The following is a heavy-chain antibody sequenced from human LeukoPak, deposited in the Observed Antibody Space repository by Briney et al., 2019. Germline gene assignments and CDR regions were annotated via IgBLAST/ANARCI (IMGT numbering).Heavy chain of an antibody. Sequence: GGSLRLSCATSGFTFSSYGMHWVRQAPGKGLERVAFIRYDGSNKYYADSVKGRFTISRDNSKNTLYLQMNSLRAEDTAVYYCAKDFSVYYYDSRVLDYWGQGTLVTVSS. CDR1: GFTFSSYG. V-gene: IGHV3-30*02. CDR3: AKDFSVYYYDSRVLDY. CDR2: IRYDGSNK. D-gene: IGHD3-22*01. J-gene: IGHJ4*02.